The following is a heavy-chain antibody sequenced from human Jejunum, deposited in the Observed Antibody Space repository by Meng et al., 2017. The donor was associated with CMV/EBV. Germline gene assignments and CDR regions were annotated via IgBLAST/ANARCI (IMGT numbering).Heavy chain of an antibody. D-gene: IGHD1-26*01. CDR1: FPFTSYA. V-gene: IGHV3-23*03. J-gene: IGHJ4*02. CDR3: AKHQGSGIYYNYFDY. Sequence: FPFTSYAMSWVRQAPVKGLEWVSVIYSGATNTYYADSVEGRFTISRDDSKNTLYLQVHSLRAEDTAVYYCAKHQGSGIYYNYFDYWGQGTRVTVSS. CDR2: IYSGATNT.